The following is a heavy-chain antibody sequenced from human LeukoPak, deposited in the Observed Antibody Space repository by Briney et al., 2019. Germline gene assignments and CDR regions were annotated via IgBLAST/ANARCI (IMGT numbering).Heavy chain of an antibody. CDR3: ARGVVTIFGVVINYYYYYYMDV. V-gene: IGHV1-8*01. CDR2: MNPNSGNT. J-gene: IGHJ6*03. D-gene: IGHD3-3*01. Sequence: ASVKVSCKASGYTFTSYDIHWVRQATGQGLEWMGWMNPNSGNTGYAQKFQGRVTMTRNTSISTAYMELSSLRSEDTAVYYCARGVVTIFGVVINYYYYYYMDVWGKGTTVTVSS. CDR1: GYTFTSYD.